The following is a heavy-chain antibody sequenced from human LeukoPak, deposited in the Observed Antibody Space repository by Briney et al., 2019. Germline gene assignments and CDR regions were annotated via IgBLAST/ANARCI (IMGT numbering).Heavy chain of an antibody. Sequence: ASVKVSCKASGYTFTGYYMHWVRQAPGQGLEWMGWINPNSGGTNYAQKFQGRVTVTRDTSISTAYMELSRLRSDDTAVYYCARDSAYCSSTSCSSFPNWFDPWGQGTLVTVSS. V-gene: IGHV1-2*02. J-gene: IGHJ5*02. CDR3: ARDSAYCSSTSCSSFPNWFDP. CDR1: GYTFTGYY. CDR2: INPNSGGT. D-gene: IGHD2-2*01.